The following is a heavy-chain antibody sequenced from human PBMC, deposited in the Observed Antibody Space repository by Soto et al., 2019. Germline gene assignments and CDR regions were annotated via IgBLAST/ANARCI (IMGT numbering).Heavy chain of an antibody. J-gene: IGHJ3*02. CDR1: GYSFTSYW. CDR2: IYPGDSDT. V-gene: IGHV5-51*01. D-gene: IGHD3-16*02. CDR3: ARHRYYDYIWGSYRYTVAFDI. Sequence: GESLKISCKGSGYSFTSYWIGCVRQMPGKGLEWMGIIYPGDSDTRYSPSFQGQVTISADKSISTAYLQWSSLKASDTAMYYCARHRYYDYIWGSYRYTVAFDIWGQGTMVTVSS.